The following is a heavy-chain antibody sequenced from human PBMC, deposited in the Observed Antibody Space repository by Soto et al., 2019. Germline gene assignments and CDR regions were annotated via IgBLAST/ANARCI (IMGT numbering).Heavy chain of an antibody. V-gene: IGHV3-30-3*01. Sequence: GGSLRLSCAASGFTFSSYAMHWVRQAPGKGLEWVAVISYDGSNKYYADSVKGRFTISRDNSKNTLYLQMNSLRAEDTAVYYCARDSSGYWPPLDYFDYWGQGTLVTVSS. CDR3: ARDSSGYWPPLDYFDY. D-gene: IGHD3-22*01. CDR1: GFTFSSYA. J-gene: IGHJ4*02. CDR2: ISYDGSNK.